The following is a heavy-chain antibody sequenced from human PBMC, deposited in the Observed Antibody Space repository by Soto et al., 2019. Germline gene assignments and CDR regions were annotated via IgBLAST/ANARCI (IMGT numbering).Heavy chain of an antibody. CDR2: IIPIFGTA. CDR3: AREVLLWFGEFHYYYYGMDV. J-gene: IGHJ6*02. Sequence: SVKVSCKASGGTFSSYAISWVRQAPGQGLEWMGGIIPIFGTANYAQKFQGRVTITADESTGTAYMELSSRRSEDTAVYYCAREVLLWFGEFHYYYYGMDVWGQGTTVTVSS. D-gene: IGHD3-10*01. CDR1: GGTFSSYA. V-gene: IGHV1-69*13.